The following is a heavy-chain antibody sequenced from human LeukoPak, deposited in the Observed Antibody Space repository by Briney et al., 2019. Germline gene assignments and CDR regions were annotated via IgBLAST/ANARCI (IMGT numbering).Heavy chain of an antibody. CDR1: GASISSSSYY. V-gene: IGHV4-39*01. J-gene: IGHJ4*02. Sequence: PSETLSLTCAVSGASISSSSYYWGWIRQPPGKGLEWIGSIYYSGSTYYNPSLKSRVTISADTSKNQFPLKLSSVTAADTAVYYCARLWRAAIDYGGQGTLVTVSS. CDR3: ARLWRAAIDY. D-gene: IGHD1-1*01. CDR2: IYYSGST.